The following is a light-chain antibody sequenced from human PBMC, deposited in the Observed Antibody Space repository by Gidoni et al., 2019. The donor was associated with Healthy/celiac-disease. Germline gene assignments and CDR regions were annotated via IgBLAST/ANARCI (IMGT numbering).Light chain of an antibody. CDR2: AAS. V-gene: IGKV1-8*01. CDR3: QQYYSYPRT. Sequence: ALRITQSPSSLAASTGDRATIPCRASQGISSYLDWYQQKPGKAPKLLIYAASPLESGVPSRFSGSGSGTDFTLTISCLQSEDFATYYCQQYYSYPRTFGQGTKVEIK. CDR1: QGISSY. J-gene: IGKJ1*01.